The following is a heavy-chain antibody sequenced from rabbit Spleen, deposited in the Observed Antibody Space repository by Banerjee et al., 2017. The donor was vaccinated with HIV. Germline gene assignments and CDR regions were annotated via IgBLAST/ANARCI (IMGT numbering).Heavy chain of an antibody. V-gene: IGHV1S45*01. CDR2: INTYTGRP. J-gene: IGHJ4*01. D-gene: IGHD6-1*01. CDR1: GFSFDSDYV. CDR3: ARGTYGDGGYGYAFDL. Sequence: QEQLEESGGDLVKPEGSLTLTCTASGFSFDSDYVMCWVRQAPGKGLEWIACINTYTGRPVYASWTKGPFTISKTASTTVTLRMTRLTAADTATYFCARGTYGDGGYGYAFDLWGPGTLVTVS.